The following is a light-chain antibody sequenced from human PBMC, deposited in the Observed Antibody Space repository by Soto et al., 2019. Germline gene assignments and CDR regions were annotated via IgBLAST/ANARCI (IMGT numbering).Light chain of an antibody. CDR1: QSVSSSY. CDR3: QQYGSSPWT. Sequence: EIVLTQSPGTLSLSPGERATLSCRASQSVSSSYLAWYQQKPGQAPRPLIYGASSRATGIPDRFSGSGSGTDFTLTISRLGPEDFAVYYCQQYGSSPWTFGQGTKVEIK. J-gene: IGKJ1*01. CDR2: GAS. V-gene: IGKV3-20*01.